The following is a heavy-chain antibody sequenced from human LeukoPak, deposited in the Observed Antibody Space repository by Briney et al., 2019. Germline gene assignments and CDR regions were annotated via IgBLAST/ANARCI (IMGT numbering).Heavy chain of an antibody. CDR2: IKEDGGET. Sequence: GGSLRLSCTVSGFTFNNHWMSWVRQAPGKGLEWVANIKEDGGETSYLDSVKGRLAISRDNARNSLYLQMDNLRVEDTAVYYCARYNNGPSDYWGQGTLVTVSS. CDR3: ARYNNGPSDY. D-gene: IGHD2-8*01. J-gene: IGHJ4*02. V-gene: IGHV3-7*01. CDR1: GFTFNNHW.